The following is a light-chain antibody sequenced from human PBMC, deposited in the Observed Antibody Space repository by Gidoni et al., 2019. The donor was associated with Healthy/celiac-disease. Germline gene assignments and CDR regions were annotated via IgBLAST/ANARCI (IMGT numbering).Light chain of an antibody. CDR2: AAS. J-gene: IGKJ2*01. CDR3: QQSYSTPLYT. V-gene: IGKV1-39*01. Sequence: DIQLAHSPSSLSASVGDRVTITCRASQSISSYLNWYQQKPGKAPKLLIYAASSLQSGVPSRFSGSGSGTDFTLTISSLQPEDFATYYCQQSYSTPLYTFGQXTKLEIK. CDR1: QSISSY.